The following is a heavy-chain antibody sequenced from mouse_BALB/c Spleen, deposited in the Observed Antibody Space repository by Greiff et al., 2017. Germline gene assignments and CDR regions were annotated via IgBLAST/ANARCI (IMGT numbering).Heavy chain of an antibody. V-gene: IGHV5-4*02. CDR1: GFTFSDYY. J-gene: IGHJ1*01. CDR3: ARGGGYYDYDEYFDV. CDR2: ISDGGSYT. Sequence: EVNVVESGGGLVKPGGSLKLSCAASGFTFSDYYMYWVRQTPEKRLEWVATISDGGSYTYYPDSVKGRFTISRDNAKNNLYLQMSSLKSEDTAMYYCARGGGYYDYDEYFDVWGAGTTVTVSS. D-gene: IGHD2-4*01.